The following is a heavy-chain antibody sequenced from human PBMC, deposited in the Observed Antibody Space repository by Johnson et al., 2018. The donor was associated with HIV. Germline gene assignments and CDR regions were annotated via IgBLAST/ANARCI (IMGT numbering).Heavy chain of an antibody. V-gene: IGHV3-30*04. CDR2: ISYDGSNK. D-gene: IGHD4-11*01. Sequence: QEQLVESGGGLVQPGRSLRLSCAASGFTFSSYAMHWVRQAPGKGLEWVAVISYDGSNKYYADSVKGRFTISRDNSKNTLYLQMNTLRAEDAAVYYCAKGWDPMTTVNTFAFDIWGQGTMVTVSS. CDR1: GFTFSSYA. CDR3: AKGWDPMTTVNTFAFDI. J-gene: IGHJ3*02.